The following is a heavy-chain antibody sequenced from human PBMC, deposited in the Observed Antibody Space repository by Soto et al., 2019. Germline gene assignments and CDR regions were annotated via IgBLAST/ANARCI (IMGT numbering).Heavy chain of an antibody. D-gene: IGHD3-3*01. V-gene: IGHV3-23*01. CDR2: ISGSGGST. J-gene: IGHJ4*02. Sequence: GGSLRLSCAASGFTFSSYAMSWVRQAPGKGLEWVSAISGSGGSTYYADSVKGRFTISRDNSKNTLYLQMNSLRAEDTAVYYCAKVKYPYYDFWSGSTLDYWGQGTLVTVSS. CDR1: GFTFSSYA. CDR3: AKVKYPYYDFWSGSTLDY.